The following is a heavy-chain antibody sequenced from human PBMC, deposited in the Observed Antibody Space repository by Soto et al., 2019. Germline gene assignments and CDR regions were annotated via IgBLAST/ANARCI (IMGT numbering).Heavy chain of an antibody. CDR3: ARHSASWQWFDY. V-gene: IGHV4-31*03. CDR1: GGSIRSGGYD. CDR2: IYYSGST. Sequence: QVQLQESGPGLVKPSQTLSLTCSVSGGSIRSGGYDWSWIRQHPEKGLEWIGYIYYSGSTNSNTSLKSRVIISVDTSSNRFSLDLRSVTAADTDIYYCARHSASWQWFDYWGQGTLVTVSS. D-gene: IGHD1-26*01. J-gene: IGHJ5*01.